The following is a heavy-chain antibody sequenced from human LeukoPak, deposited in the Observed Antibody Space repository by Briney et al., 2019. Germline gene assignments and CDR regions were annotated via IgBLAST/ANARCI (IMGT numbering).Heavy chain of an antibody. J-gene: IGHJ4*02. CDR1: GFAFSNYA. V-gene: IGHV3-30*18. D-gene: IGHD1-1*01. CDR2: ISYDGNSQ. CDR3: AKPYPTLTTSAVLDN. Sequence: LPGGSLRLSCAASGFAFSNYAIHWVRQAPGRGLEWVAAISYDGNSQHYGAPVKGRFTISRDNSKNTVYLQINTLRTDDAAIYYCAKPYPTLTTSAVLDNWGQGTLVTVSS.